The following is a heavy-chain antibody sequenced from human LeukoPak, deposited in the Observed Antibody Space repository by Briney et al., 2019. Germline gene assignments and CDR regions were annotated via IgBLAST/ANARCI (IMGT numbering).Heavy chain of an antibody. V-gene: IGHV3-53*04. CDR3: ARVDTVMAYYFDL. CDR1: GFTFSNYA. J-gene: IGHJ4*02. Sequence: TGGSLRLSCAASGFTFSNYAMNWVRQAPGKGLEWVSTIYSGGTTYYADSVMGRFTISRHNSRNTLYLQMNSLRAEDTAVYYCARVDTVMAYYFDLWGQGTLVTVSS. CDR2: IYSGGTT. D-gene: IGHD5-18*01.